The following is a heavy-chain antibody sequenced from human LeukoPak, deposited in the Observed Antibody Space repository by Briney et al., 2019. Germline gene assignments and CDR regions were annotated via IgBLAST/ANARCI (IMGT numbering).Heavy chain of an antibody. CDR3: ARHRVYDWNYPIWFDP. CDR2: IYYSGNT. Sequence: SETLSLTCTVSGGSIRSSGYYWAWNRQPPGKGLESIANIYYSGNTYYNPSLKSRVTISVDTSKNQFSLKLTSVTAADTAVYYCARHRVYDWNYPIWFDPWGQGTLVTVSS. CDR1: GGSIRSSGYY. D-gene: IGHD3-16*01. J-gene: IGHJ5*02. V-gene: IGHV4-39*01.